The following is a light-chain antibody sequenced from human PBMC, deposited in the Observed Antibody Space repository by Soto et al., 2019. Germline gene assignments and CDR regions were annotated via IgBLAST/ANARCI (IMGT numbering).Light chain of an antibody. J-gene: IGKJ2*01. CDR1: QSVDTN. V-gene: IGKV3-15*01. Sequence: EVMMTQSPATLSVSPGDRATLSCRASQSVDTNVAWYQQKPGQAPRLLVHSASTRATGIPARFTGIGSGTDFTLTISGLQSDDFAVYYCQQYYNWPPYTFGQGTKLQIK. CDR3: QQYYNWPPYT. CDR2: SAS.